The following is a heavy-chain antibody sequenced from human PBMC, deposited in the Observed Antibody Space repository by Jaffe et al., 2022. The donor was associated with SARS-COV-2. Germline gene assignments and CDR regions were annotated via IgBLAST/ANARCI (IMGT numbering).Heavy chain of an antibody. V-gene: IGHV3-30*18. CDR1: GFTFRTYA. J-gene: IGHJ4*02. CDR3: AKREFNWNYLDY. CDR2: MSSDGHNK. Sequence: QVQLVESGGGVVQPGTSLRLSCAASGFTFRTYAMHWVRQAPGKGLEWVAFMSSDGHNKYYADSVKGRFTISRDNSNNTLYLQLNGLRAEDTAVYYCAKREFNWNYLDYWGQGTLVTVSS. D-gene: IGHD1-20*01.